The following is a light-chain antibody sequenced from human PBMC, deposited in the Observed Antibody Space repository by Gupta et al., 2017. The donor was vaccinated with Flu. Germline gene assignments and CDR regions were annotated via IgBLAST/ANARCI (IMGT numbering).Light chain of an antibody. CDR1: SSDVGAYNY. CDR3: SSYTSSITLI. J-gene: IGLJ2*01. V-gene: IGLV2-14*01. Sequence: SMTISCTGTSSDVGAYNYVAWYQQHPGKAPKLIISEVSKRPSGVSYRFSGSKSGNTASLTISGLQPEDEADYYCSSYTSSITLIFGGGTKLTVL. CDR2: EVS.